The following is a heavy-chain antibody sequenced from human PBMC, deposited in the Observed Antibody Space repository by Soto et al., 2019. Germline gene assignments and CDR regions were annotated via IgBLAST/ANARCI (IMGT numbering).Heavy chain of an antibody. V-gene: IGHV4-59*08. CDR1: GGESRSWW. J-gene: IGHJ4*02. Sequence: ALVSMALAGSGAGGESRSWWWRWIRKTPGKGLEWIGYIYYRGSTNYNPSLKSRVTISVDTSKNQFSLKLSSVTAADTAVYYCARHHDSSGQGTLVTVSS. CDR3: ARHHDS. CDR2: IYYRGST.